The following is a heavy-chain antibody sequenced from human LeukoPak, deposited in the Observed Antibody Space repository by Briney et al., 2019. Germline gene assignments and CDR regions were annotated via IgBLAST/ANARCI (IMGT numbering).Heavy chain of an antibody. CDR1: GFIFSDAS. V-gene: IGHV3-15*01. CDR2: IKSTTDGETV. Sequence: PGGSLRLSCAASGFIFSDASMTWVRQAPGKGLEWVGRIKSTTDGETVDYAAPVEGRFAISRDDSKNTLHLQMNSLKTEDTAMYFCTTDSGKYSFDFWGQGTRVTVSS. D-gene: IGHD1-26*01. J-gene: IGHJ4*02. CDR3: TTDSGKYSFDF.